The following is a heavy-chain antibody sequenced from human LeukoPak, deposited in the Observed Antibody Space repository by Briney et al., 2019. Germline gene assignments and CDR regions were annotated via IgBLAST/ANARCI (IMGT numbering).Heavy chain of an antibody. V-gene: IGHV3-23*01. D-gene: IGHD2-15*01. CDR3: ARDRDCSGGSCYGILDY. Sequence: GGSLRLSCAASGFTFSSYAITWVRQAPGKGLEWVSAVSSNGAKTYYADSVKGRFTISRDNSKNTLYLQMNSLRAEDTAVYYCARDRDCSGGSCYGILDYWGQGTLVTVSS. CDR2: VSSNGAKT. J-gene: IGHJ4*02. CDR1: GFTFSSYA.